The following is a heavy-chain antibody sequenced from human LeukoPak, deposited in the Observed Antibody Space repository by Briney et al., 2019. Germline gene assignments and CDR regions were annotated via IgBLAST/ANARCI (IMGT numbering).Heavy chain of an antibody. J-gene: IGHJ4*01. Sequence: ASVKVSCKASGYTFTSYGISWVRQAPGQGLEWMGWISAYNGNTNYAQKLQGRVTMTTDTSTSTAYMELRSLRSDDTAVYYCATRTPVYIVATIEEDYYDYWGHGTLVTVSS. V-gene: IGHV1-18*01. CDR1: GYTFTSYG. CDR2: ISAYNGNT. CDR3: ATRTPVYIVATIEEDYYDY. D-gene: IGHD5-12*01.